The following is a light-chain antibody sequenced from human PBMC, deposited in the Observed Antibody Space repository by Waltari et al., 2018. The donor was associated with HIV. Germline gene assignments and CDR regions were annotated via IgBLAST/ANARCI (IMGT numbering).Light chain of an antibody. J-gene: IGLJ1*01. CDR2: EAT. V-gene: IGLV2-23*02. Sequence: QSALTQPASVSGSPGQSITISCTGTSSDVGNYNLVSWYQQHPDKAPKLLIYEATKRPSGFSNCFSGSKSGNTVSLTISALQAEDEADYYCSSYAGKSTFLYVFGTGTKVTVL. CDR1: SSDVGNYNL. CDR3: SSYAGKSTFLYV.